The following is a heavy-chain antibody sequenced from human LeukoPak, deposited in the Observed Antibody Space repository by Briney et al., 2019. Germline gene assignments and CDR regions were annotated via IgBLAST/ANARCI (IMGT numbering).Heavy chain of an antibody. CDR2: INHSGST. D-gene: IGHD2/OR15-2a*01. Sequence: PSETLSLTCTVSGGSLTSYYWSWIRQSPGKGLEWIGEINHSGSTNYNPSLKSRVTISLDTSRNQFSLKLTSVTAADTAMYFCARSRPIIRNFYYYYLDVWDKGTTVTVSS. J-gene: IGHJ6*03. CDR3: ARSRPIIRNFYYYYLDV. V-gene: IGHV4-34*01. CDR1: GGSLTSYY.